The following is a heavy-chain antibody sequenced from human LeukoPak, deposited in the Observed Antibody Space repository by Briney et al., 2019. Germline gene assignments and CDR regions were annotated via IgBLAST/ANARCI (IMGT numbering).Heavy chain of an antibody. Sequence: PGGSLRLSCAASGFTFSSYAKSWVREAPGKGLEWVPTIMGGGGRTYYAASVKGRFTISRDNSKNPLYLQMNSLRAEDTAVYYCAKNIKVPAAFFDYWGQGPLVTVSS. J-gene: IGHJ4*02. CDR3: AKNIKVPAAFFDY. CDR2: IMGGGGRT. V-gene: IGHV3-23*01. D-gene: IGHD2-2*01. CDR1: GFTFSSYA.